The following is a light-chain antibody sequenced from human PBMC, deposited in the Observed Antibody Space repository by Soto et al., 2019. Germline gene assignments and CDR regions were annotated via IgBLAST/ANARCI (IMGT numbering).Light chain of an antibody. J-gene: IGLJ3*02. CDR1: SSNIRAGYD. CDR3: QSYDSSLSGWV. Sequence: QSVLTQPPSVSGAPGQRVTISCTGSSSNIRAGYDVHWYQQLPGTAPKLLISGNSNRPSGVPDRFSRSKSGTSASLAITGLQAEDEADYYCQSYDSSLSGWVFGGGTKLTVL. CDR2: GNS. V-gene: IGLV1-40*01.